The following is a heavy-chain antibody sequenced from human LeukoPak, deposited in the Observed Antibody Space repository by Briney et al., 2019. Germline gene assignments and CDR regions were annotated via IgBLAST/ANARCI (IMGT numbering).Heavy chain of an antibody. CDR1: GFTISSHS. V-gene: IGHV3-53*04. D-gene: IGHD5-24*01. Sequence: GGPLRLSCAPSGFTISSHSITWVHQPPGKAMQSVSVLYSGVTTYYADSVKGRFTISRHNAKNTLYLQMNSLRTEDTAVYYCARNGYNGFDIWGQGTMVTVSS. CDR2: LYSGVTT. J-gene: IGHJ3*02. CDR3: ARNGYNGFDI.